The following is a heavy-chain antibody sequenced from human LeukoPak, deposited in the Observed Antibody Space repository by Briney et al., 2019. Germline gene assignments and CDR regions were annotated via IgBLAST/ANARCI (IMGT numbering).Heavy chain of an antibody. D-gene: IGHD6-19*01. V-gene: IGHV3-30*18. J-gene: IGHJ4*02. Sequence: PGGSLRLSCAASGFTFSSYGMHWVRQAPGKGLEWVAVISYDGSNKYYADSVKGRFTISRDNSKNTLYLQMNSLGAEDTAVYYCAKGAVAGTSDFDYWGQGTLVTVSS. CDR2: ISYDGSNK. CDR1: GFTFSSYG. CDR3: AKGAVAGTSDFDY.